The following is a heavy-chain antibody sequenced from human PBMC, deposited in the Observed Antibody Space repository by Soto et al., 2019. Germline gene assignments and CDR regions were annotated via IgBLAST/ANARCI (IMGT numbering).Heavy chain of an antibody. J-gene: IGHJ4*02. V-gene: IGHV3-30-3*01. CDR3: ARDDFFDY. Sequence: QVQLVESGGGVVQPGRSLRLSCAASGFTFSSYAMHWVRQAPGKGLEWVAVISDDGSNKYYADSVKGRFTISRDNSKNTLYLQMNSLRADDTAVYYCARDDFFDYWGQGTLVTVSS. CDR2: ISDDGSNK. CDR1: GFTFSSYA. D-gene: IGHD2-21*01.